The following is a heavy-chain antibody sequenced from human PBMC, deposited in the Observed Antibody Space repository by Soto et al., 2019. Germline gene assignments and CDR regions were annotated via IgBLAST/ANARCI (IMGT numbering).Heavy chain of an antibody. Sequence: SETLSLTCTVSGGSISSYYWSWIRQPPGKGLEWIGYIYYSGSTNYNPSLKSRVTISVDTSKNQFSLKLSSVTAADTAVYYCAGEYSSSSRGYYYYYGMDVWGQGTTVTVSS. CDR1: GGSISSYY. CDR3: AGEYSSSSRGYYYYYGMDV. D-gene: IGHD6-6*01. J-gene: IGHJ6*02. CDR2: IYYSGST. V-gene: IGHV4-59*01.